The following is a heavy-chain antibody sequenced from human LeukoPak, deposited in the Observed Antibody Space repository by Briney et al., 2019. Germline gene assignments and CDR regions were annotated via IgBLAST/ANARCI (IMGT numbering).Heavy chain of an antibody. J-gene: IGHJ4*02. D-gene: IGHD6-13*01. V-gene: IGHV1-18*04. CDR3: ARAESYSSSWYGDY. CDR1: GYTFTSYG. CDR2: ISGYNGNT. Sequence: GASVKVSCKASGYTFTSYGISWVRQAPGQGLEWMGWISGYNGNTNYAQKLQGRVTMTTDTSTSTAYMELRSLRSDDTAVYYCARAESYSSSWYGDYWGQGTLVTVSS.